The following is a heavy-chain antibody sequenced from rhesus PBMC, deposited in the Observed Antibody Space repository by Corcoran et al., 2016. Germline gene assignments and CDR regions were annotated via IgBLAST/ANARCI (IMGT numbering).Heavy chain of an antibody. CDR2: IYGNSASP. J-gene: IGHJ4*01. D-gene: IGHD6-25*01. Sequence: QVQLQESGPGLVKPSETLSLACGVSRGSISDTYYWDWVRQPPGGGLEWIANIYGNSASPSDNPSLRSRVTLSIDTSKNQFSLKLRSVTAADTAVYYCAKARDSGTGNLDYWGQGVLVTVSS. CDR3: AKARDSGTGNLDY. CDR1: RGSISDTYY. V-gene: IGHV4S9*01.